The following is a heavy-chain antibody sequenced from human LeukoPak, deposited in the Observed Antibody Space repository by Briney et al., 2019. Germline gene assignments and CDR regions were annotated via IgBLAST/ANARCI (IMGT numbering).Heavy chain of an antibody. CDR2: IYHSGST. V-gene: IGHV4-30-2*01. CDR3: ARDYGGNSENWFDP. CDR1: GGSISSGGYS. D-gene: IGHD4-23*01. J-gene: IGHJ5*02. Sequence: SQTLSLTCAVSGGSISSGGYSWSWIRQPPGKGLEWIGYIYHSGSTYYNPSLKSRVTISVDRSKNQFSLKLSSVTAADTAVYYCARDYGGNSENWFDPWGQGTLVTVSS.